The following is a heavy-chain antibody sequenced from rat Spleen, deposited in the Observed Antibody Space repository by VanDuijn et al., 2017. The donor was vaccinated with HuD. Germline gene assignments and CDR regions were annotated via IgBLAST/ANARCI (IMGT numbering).Heavy chain of an antibody. D-gene: IGHD1-2*01. V-gene: IGHV5-20*01. Sequence: EVQLVESGGGLVQPGRSLKLSCAASGFTFSDYYMAWVRQAPTKGLEWVASISYDGGSTYYRDSVKGRFTISRDNAKSSLYLQMDSLRSEDTATYYCTTIQSLYSSYDAWGQGASVTVSS. CDR2: ISYDGGST. CDR1: GFTFSDYY. CDR3: TTIQSLYSSYDA. J-gene: IGHJ4*01.